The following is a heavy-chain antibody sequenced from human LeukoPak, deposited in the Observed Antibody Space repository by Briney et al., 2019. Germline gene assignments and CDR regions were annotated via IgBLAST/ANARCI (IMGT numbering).Heavy chain of an antibody. Sequence: KSGGSLRLSCAASGFTFSSYSMNWVRQAPGKGLEWVSSISSSSSYIYYPDSVKGRFTISRDNAKNSLYLQMNSLRAEDTAVYYCARGFAEMATIEDYWGQGTLVTVSS. CDR2: ISSSSSYI. CDR1: GFTFSSYS. J-gene: IGHJ4*02. V-gene: IGHV3-21*01. CDR3: ARGFAEMATIEDY. D-gene: IGHD5-24*01.